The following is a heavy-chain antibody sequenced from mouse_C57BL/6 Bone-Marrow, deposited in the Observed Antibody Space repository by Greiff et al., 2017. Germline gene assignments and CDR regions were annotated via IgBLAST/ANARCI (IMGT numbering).Heavy chain of an antibody. V-gene: IGHV3-8*01. Sequence: VQLKESGPGLAKPSQTLSLPCSVTGYSITSDYWNWIRKFPGNKLEYMGYISYSGSTYYNPSPKSRISITRDTSKNQYYLQLNSVTTEDTATYYCARWGGSSYSYWYFDVWGTGTTVTVSS. CDR2: ISYSGST. CDR3: ARWGGSSYSYWYFDV. D-gene: IGHD1-1*01. CDR1: GYSITSDY. J-gene: IGHJ1*03.